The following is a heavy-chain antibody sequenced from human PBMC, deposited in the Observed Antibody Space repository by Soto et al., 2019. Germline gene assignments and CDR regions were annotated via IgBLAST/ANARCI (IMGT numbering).Heavy chain of an antibody. D-gene: IGHD3-22*01. CDR1: GFTFSSYA. J-gene: IGHJ4*02. Sequence: EVQLVESGGGLVQPGGSLRLSCAASGFTFSSYARHWVRQAPGKGVEYVSAISSNGGSTYYANSVKGRFTISRDNSKNTLYLPMGSLRAEDMAVYYCARFSGYYSDYWGQGTLVTVSS. CDR3: ARFSGYYSDY. V-gene: IGHV3-64*01. CDR2: ISSNGGST.